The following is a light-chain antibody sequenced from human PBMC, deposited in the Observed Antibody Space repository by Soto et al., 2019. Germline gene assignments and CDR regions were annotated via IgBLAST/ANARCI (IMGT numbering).Light chain of an antibody. Sequence: EIVLTQSPGTLSLSPGERATLSCRASQSVSSNFLAWYQQKPGQAPRLLIYAASRRATGIPDRFSGSGSGTDFTLTISRLEPEDFAVYYCQQYGSSPWTFGQGTKVDNK. CDR1: QSVSSNF. CDR3: QQYGSSPWT. V-gene: IGKV3-20*01. CDR2: AAS. J-gene: IGKJ1*01.